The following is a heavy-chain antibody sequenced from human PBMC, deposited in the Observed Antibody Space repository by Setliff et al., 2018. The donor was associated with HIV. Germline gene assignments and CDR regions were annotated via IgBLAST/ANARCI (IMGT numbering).Heavy chain of an antibody. CDR3: ARSNLEPTSRLFDP. CDR1: GYSISRGYY. Sequence: SETLSLTCSVSGYSISRGYYWGWIRQPPGKGLEWIGSIHHSGSTYYNPSLKSRVTISVDTSKNQFSLNLSSVTAADTAVYYCARSNLEPTSRLFDPWGPGTLVTVSS. J-gene: IGHJ5*02. D-gene: IGHD1-1*01. V-gene: IGHV4-38-2*02. CDR2: IHHSGST.